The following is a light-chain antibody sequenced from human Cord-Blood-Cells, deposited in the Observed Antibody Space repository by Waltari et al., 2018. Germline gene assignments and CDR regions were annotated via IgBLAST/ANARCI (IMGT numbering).Light chain of an antibody. CDR1: QSVSSSY. CDR3: QQYGSSPPTWT. V-gene: IGKV3-20*01. J-gene: IGKJ1*01. CDR2: GAS. Sequence: EIVLTQSPGPLSLSPGERATLPCRASQSVSSSYLAWYQQKPGQAPRLLIYGASSRATGIPDRFSGSGSGTDFTLTISRLEPEDFAVYYCQQYGSSPPTWTFGQGTKVEIK.